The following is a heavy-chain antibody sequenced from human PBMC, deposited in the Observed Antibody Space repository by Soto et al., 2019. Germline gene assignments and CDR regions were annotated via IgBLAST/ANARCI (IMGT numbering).Heavy chain of an antibody. CDR1: GFTFDDYA. CDR2: ISWNSGSI. Sequence: EVQLVESGGGLVQPGRSLRLSCAASGFTFDDYAMHWVRQAPGKGLEWVSGISWNSGSIGYADSVKGRFTISRDNAKNSLYLQMNSLRAEDTALYYCAKDQDKGAVAGTDYYGMDVWGQGTTVTVSS. CDR3: AKDQDKGAVAGTDYYGMDV. V-gene: IGHV3-9*01. J-gene: IGHJ6*02. D-gene: IGHD6-19*01.